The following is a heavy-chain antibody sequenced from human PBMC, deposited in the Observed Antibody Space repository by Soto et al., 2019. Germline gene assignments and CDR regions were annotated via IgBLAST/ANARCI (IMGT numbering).Heavy chain of an antibody. V-gene: IGHV3-21*01. Sequence: PGGSLRLSCAASGFTFSIYSMNWVRQAPGKGLEWVSSISSSSYIYYADSVKGRFTISRDNAKNSLYLQMNSLRAEDTAVYYCARASFPIVVVPAAPVDYWGQGTLVTVSS. CDR2: ISSSSYI. CDR3: ARASFPIVVVPAAPVDY. J-gene: IGHJ4*02. CDR1: GFTFSIYS. D-gene: IGHD2-2*01.